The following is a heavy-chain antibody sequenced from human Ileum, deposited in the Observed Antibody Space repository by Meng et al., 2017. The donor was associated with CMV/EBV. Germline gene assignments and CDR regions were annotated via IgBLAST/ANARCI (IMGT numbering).Heavy chain of an antibody. CDR2: IYYSGGT. V-gene: IGHV4-61*08. D-gene: IGHD3-10*01. J-gene: IGHJ6*02. Sequence: SETLSLTCSVSRGSVTSGDSYWTWVRQYPGKGLEWIGNIYYSGGTNYNPSLKSRVTISTDTSKNQFSLKLSSVTAADTAVYYCARDGTSGADAMDVWGQGTTVTVSS. CDR1: RGSVTSGDSY. CDR3: ARDGTSGADAMDV.